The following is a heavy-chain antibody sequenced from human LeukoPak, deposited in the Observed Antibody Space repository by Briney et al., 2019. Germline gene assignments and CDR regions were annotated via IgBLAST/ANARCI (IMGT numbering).Heavy chain of an antibody. D-gene: IGHD2-2*01. CDR1: GGSISTYY. J-gene: IGHJ5*02. V-gene: IGHV4-59*01. CDR3: AREDSTTYYNWFDP. CDR2: IYYTGST. Sequence: SETLSLTCTVSGGSISTYYWSWIRQPPGKGLEWIGYIYYTGSTNYNPSLKSRDTMSIDTSNNQFSLRLSSVTAADTAVYYCAREDSTTYYNWFDPWGQGTLVTVSS.